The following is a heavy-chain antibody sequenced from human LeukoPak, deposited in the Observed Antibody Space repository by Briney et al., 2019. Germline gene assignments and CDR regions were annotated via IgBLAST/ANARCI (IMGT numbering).Heavy chain of an antibody. J-gene: IGHJ4*02. CDR2: IKQDGSEK. CDR1: GFSFSNYW. CDR3: ARDTAGNDY. D-gene: IGHD6-19*01. V-gene: IGHV3-7*01. Sequence: GGSLRLSCSVSGFSFSNYWMSWVRQAPGKGLEWVANIKQDGSEKYYVDSVKGRFTISRDNAKNSLYLQMNSLRAEDTALYYCARDTAGNDYWGQGTLATVSS.